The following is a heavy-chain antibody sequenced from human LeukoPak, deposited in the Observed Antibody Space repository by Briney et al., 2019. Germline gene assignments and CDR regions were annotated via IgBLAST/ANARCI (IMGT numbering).Heavy chain of an antibody. Sequence: PSETLSLTCTVSGGSISSYYWSWIRQPPGKGLEWIGYIYYSGSTNYNPSLKSRVTISVDTSKNQFSLKLSSVTAADTAVYYCARSTPESSGWFDSFDYWGQGTLVTVSS. CDR2: IYYSGST. V-gene: IGHV4-59*12. CDR1: GGSISSYY. CDR3: ARSTPESSGWFDSFDY. D-gene: IGHD6-19*01. J-gene: IGHJ4*02.